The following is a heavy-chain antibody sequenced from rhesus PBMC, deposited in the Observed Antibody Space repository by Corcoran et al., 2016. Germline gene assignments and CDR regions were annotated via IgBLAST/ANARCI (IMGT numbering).Heavy chain of an antibody. D-gene: IGHD6-25*01. V-gene: IGHV4-80*01. CDR1: GDSFNNNW. J-gene: IGHJ4*01. CDR2: TYGNTWTT. Sequence: QVQLQESGPGLVKPSETLSLTCGVSGDSFNNNWWRRLRTPPGTGLEGIGETYGNTWTTNRNPSLKSRITISKDTSNNQFSLSLNSVTAADTAVYYCARRNTGSWNPFDYWGQGVLVTVSS. CDR3: ARRNTGSWNPFDY.